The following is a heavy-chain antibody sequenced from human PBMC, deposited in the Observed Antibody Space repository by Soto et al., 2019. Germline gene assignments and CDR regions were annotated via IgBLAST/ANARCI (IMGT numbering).Heavy chain of an antibody. Sequence: GGSLRLSCAASGFTFSSYSMNWVRQAPGKGLEWVSYISSSSSTIYYADSVKGRLTISRDNAKNSLYLQMNSLRAEDTAVYYCARDLNLGSFDYWGQGTLVTVSS. CDR1: GFTFSSYS. J-gene: IGHJ4*02. V-gene: IGHV3-48*01. CDR3: ARDLNLGSFDY. CDR2: ISSSSSTI.